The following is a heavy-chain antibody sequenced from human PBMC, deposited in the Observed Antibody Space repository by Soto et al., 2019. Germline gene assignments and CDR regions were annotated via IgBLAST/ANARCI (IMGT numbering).Heavy chain of an antibody. CDR1: GGSISSYY. D-gene: IGHD4-17*01. CDR3: ARRYGRYFDY. J-gene: IGHJ4*02. V-gene: IGHV4-59*08. Sequence: PSETLSLTCTVSGGSISSYYWSWIRQPPGKGLELFGYIYYSGSTNYNPSLKSRVTISVDTSKNQFSLKVSSVTAADTAVYYCARRYGRYFDYWGQGTLVTVSS. CDR2: IYYSGST.